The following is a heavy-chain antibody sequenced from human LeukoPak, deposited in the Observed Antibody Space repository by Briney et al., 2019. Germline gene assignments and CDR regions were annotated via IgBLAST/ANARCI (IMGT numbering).Heavy chain of an antibody. V-gene: IGHV1-2*02. CDR2: INPYSGGT. D-gene: IGHD6-13*01. J-gene: IGHJ6*03. Sequence: ASVKVSCKASGYSFIAYYVHWVRLAPGQGLEWMGWINPYSGGTNYAQKFQGRVTMTRNTSISTAYMELSSLRSEDTAVYYCARGRSSSWYFGDYYYYYYMDVWGKGTTVTISS. CDR1: GYSFIAYY. CDR3: ARGRSSSWYFGDYYYYYYMDV.